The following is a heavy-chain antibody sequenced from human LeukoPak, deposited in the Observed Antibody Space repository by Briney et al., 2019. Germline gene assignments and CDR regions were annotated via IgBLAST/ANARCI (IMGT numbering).Heavy chain of an antibody. CDR3: ARDKRSYREFDY. CDR2: ISSSSIYI. D-gene: IGHD1-26*01. Sequence: GGSPRLSCAASGFTFSNYNMNWVRQAPGKGLEWVSFISSSSIYIYYADSVQGRFTISRDNAKNSLYLQMNSLRADDTAVYYCARDKRSYREFDYWGQGTLVTVSS. CDR1: GFTFSNYN. V-gene: IGHV3-21*01. J-gene: IGHJ4*02.